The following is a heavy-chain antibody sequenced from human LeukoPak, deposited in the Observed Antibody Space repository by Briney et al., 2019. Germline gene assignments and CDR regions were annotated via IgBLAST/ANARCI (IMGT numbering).Heavy chain of an antibody. J-gene: IGHJ5*02. CDR3: ARGRDYYAVTGYHNWFDA. CDR2: ISPSGDTT. CDR1: GYTFTRYY. D-gene: IGHD3-22*01. V-gene: IGHV1-46*01. Sequence: ASAKVSCKASGYTFTRYYMHWLRQAPGQGLEWMGIISPSGDTTSYAQKFQGRVTMARDTSTRTVYLDLSSLRSEDTAVYYCARGRDYYAVTGYHNWFDAWGQGTLVTVSS.